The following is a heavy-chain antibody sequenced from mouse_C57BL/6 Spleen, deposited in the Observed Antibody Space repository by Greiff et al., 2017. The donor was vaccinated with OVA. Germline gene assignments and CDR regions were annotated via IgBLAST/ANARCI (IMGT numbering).Heavy chain of an antibody. J-gene: IGHJ3*01. CDR2: INPSSGYT. CDR3: ARSPAQAPLFAY. V-gene: IGHV1-7*01. Sequence: QVHVKQSGAGLAKPGASVKLSCKASGYTFTSYWMHWVKQRPGQGLEWIGYINPSSGYTKYNQKFKDKATLTADKSSSTAYMQLSSLTYEDSAVYYCARSPAQAPLFAYWGQGTLVTVSA. CDR1: GYTFTSYW. D-gene: IGHD3-2*02.